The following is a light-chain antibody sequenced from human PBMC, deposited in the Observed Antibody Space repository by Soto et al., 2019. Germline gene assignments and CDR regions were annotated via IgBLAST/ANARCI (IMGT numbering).Light chain of an antibody. Sequence: QSALTQPASVSGSPGQSITISCTGTSSDVGSYTYVSWYQHYPGKAPKLIIYEVSNRPSGVSDRFSGSKSGNTASLTISGLQAEDEADYYCISYTTSSTVVFGGGTKLTVL. J-gene: IGLJ2*01. CDR3: ISYTTSSTVV. CDR1: SSDVGSYTY. CDR2: EVS. V-gene: IGLV2-14*01.